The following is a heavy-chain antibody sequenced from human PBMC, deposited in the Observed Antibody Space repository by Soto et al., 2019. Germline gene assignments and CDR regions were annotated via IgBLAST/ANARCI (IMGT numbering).Heavy chain of an antibody. Sequence: QVQLVQSGAEVKKPGSSVKVSCKASGGTFSSYAISWVRQAPGQGLEWMGGIIPISDTTNYAQKFQGRVTITAEEITSTAYMELSRLRSEDTAVYYCARSQGSSTSLEIYFYYYYGMDVWGQGTTVTVSS. D-gene: IGHD2-2*01. CDR2: IIPISDTT. CDR1: GGTFSSYA. CDR3: ARSQGSSTSLEIYFYYYYGMDV. V-gene: IGHV1-69*01. J-gene: IGHJ6*02.